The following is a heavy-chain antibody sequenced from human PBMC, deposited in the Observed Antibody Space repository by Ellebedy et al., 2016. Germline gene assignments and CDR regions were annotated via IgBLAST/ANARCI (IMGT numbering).Heavy chain of an antibody. CDR3: AREENDYNPAGY. J-gene: IGHJ4*02. V-gene: IGHV4-38-2*02. CDR2: MYHSGTT. Sequence: SETLSLXXTVSGYSISSGYHWGWIRQPPGKGLEWIGSMYHSGTTYYNPSLKSRVTISVDTSKNQFSLKLSSVTAADTAVYYCAREENDYNPAGYWGQGTLVTVSS. CDR1: GYSISSGYH. D-gene: IGHD3-10*01.